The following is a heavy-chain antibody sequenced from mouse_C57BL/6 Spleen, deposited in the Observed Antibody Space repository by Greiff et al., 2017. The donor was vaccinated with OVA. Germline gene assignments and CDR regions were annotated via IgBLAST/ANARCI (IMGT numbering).Heavy chain of an antibody. CDR2: INPSNGGT. D-gene: IGHD1-1*01. CDR3: ARGNYYGRSWCFEV. CDR1: GYTFTSYW. Sequence: QVQLQQPGTELVKPGASVKLSCKASGYTFTSYWMHWVKQRPGQGLEWIGNINPSNGGTNYNEKFKSKATLTVDKSSSTAYMQLSSLTSEDSAVYYGARGNYYGRSWCFEVWGTGTTVTVSS. V-gene: IGHV1-53*01. J-gene: IGHJ1*03.